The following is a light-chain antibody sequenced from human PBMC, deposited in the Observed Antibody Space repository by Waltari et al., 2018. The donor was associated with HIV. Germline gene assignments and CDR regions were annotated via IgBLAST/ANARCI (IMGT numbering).Light chain of an antibody. CDR1: QSVSSTY. CDR3: QQYGSSAAT. J-gene: IGKJ1*01. CDR2: GAS. V-gene: IGKV3-20*01. Sequence: EIVLTQSPGTLSLSPGERATLSCRASQSVSSTYLAWYQQKPGQAPRLIIYGASSRATGIPDRFSDTASTTVYTLTISRLVPEDFAVYYCQQYGSSAATFGQGTKVDIK.